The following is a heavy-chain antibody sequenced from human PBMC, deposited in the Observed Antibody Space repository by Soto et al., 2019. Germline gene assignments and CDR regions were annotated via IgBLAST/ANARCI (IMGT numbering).Heavy chain of an antibody. D-gene: IGHD6-19*01. Sequence: SLRLSCAASGFTFSSYWMYWVRQAPGKGLVWVSRTNSDGSDTSYADSVKGRFTISRDNAKNTLYLQMNSLRAEDTAVYYCARDRGWSLFDYWGQGTLVTVSS. CDR1: GFTFSSYW. J-gene: IGHJ4*02. V-gene: IGHV3-74*01. CDR3: ARDRGWSLFDY. CDR2: TNSDGSDT.